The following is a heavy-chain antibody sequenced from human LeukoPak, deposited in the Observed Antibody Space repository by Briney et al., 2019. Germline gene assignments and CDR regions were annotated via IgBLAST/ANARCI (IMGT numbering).Heavy chain of an antibody. CDR2: IYYSGST. Sequence: PSETLSLTCTVSGGSISSYYWSWIRQPPGKGLGWIGYIYYSGSTNYNPSLKSRVTISVDTSKNQFSLKLSSVTAADTAVYYCASGLFGSGWYGSYWGQGTLVTVSS. J-gene: IGHJ4*02. CDR3: ASGLFGSGWYGSY. D-gene: IGHD6-19*01. CDR1: GGSISSYY. V-gene: IGHV4-59*08.